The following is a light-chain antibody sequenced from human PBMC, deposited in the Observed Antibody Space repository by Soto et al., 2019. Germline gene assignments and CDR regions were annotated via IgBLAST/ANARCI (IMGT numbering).Light chain of an antibody. CDR1: SSDVGSYNL. CDR3: CSYAGSSTVV. CDR2: EGS. V-gene: IGLV2-23*01. Sequence: QSVLTQPASVSGSPGQSITISCTGTSSDVGSYNLVSWYQQHPGKAPKLMIYEGSKRPSGVSNRFSGSKSGNTVSLTISGLQAEDEADYYCCSYAGSSTVVFGGGTKLNVL. J-gene: IGLJ2*01.